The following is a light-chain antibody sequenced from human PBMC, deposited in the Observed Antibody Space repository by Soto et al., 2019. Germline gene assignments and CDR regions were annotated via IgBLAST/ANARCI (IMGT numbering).Light chain of an antibody. J-gene: IGKJ2*01. CDR1: RSLSSSY. CDR2: AAS. CDR3: QQKGT. Sequence: EIVLTQSPGTLSLSPGERATLSCRASRSLSSSYVVWYQQKPGQAPRILIYAASRRATGIADRFSGSGSATEYTRTISRLEAEDFAVYYCQQKGTFGQWIRLEFK. V-gene: IGKV3-20*01.